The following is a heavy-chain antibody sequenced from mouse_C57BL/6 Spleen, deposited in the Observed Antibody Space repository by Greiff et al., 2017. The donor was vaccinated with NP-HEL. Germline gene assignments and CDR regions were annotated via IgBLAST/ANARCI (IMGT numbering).Heavy chain of an antibody. CDR1: GFSLTSYG. J-gene: IGHJ4*01. Sequence: VKVVESGPGLVQPSQSLSITCTVSGFSLTSYGVHWVRQSPGKGLEWLGVIWRGGSTDYNAAFISRLSISKDNSKSQVFFKMNSLQADDTAIYYCAGTTVVEDAMDYWGQGTSVTVSS. V-gene: IGHV2-2*01. CDR3: AGTTVVEDAMDY. D-gene: IGHD1-1*01. CDR2: IWRGGST.